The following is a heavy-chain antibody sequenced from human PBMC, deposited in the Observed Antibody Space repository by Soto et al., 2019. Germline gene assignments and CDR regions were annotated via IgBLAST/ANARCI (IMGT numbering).Heavy chain of an antibody. Sequence: QVQLVQSGAEVKKPGSSVKVSCKASGGTFSSYTISWVRQAPGQGLEWMGRIIPILGIANYAQKFQGRVTMTADKSTSTAYMELSSLRSEDTAVYYCARGLQQLMGGWFDPWGQGTLVTVSS. CDR3: ARGLQQLMGGWFDP. J-gene: IGHJ5*02. CDR1: GGTFSSYT. V-gene: IGHV1-69*02. CDR2: IIPILGIA. D-gene: IGHD6-13*01.